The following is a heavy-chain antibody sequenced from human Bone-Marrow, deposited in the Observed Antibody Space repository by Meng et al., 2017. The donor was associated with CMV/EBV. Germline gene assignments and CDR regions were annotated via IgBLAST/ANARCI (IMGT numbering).Heavy chain of an antibody. V-gene: IGHV3-7*01. CDR2: IKQDGSEK. Sequence: GEPLKIPCAASEFTFSDYWMSWVRQAPGKGLEWVANIKQDGSEKNYVDSVEGRFTISRDNAKNSLFLQMNSLRAEDTAVYYCARDLRIQLWFGYDYGMDVWGQGTTVTVSS. J-gene: IGHJ6*02. CDR3: ARDLRIQLWFGYDYGMDV. CDR1: EFTFSDYW. D-gene: IGHD5-18*01.